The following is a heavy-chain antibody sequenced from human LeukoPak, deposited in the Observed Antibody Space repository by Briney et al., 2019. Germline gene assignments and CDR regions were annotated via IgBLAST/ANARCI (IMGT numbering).Heavy chain of an antibody. D-gene: IGHD4-11*01. CDR1: GGSISSGGYY. CDR3: ARGRRGPKRDSYYFDY. V-gene: IGHV4-31*03. J-gene: IGHJ4*02. Sequence: SETLSLTCTVSGGSISSGGYYWSWIRQHPGKGLEWIGYIYYSGSTYYNPSLKSRVTILVDTSKNQFSLKLSSVTAADTAVYYCARGRRGPKRDSYYFDYWGQGTLVTVSS. CDR2: IYYSGST.